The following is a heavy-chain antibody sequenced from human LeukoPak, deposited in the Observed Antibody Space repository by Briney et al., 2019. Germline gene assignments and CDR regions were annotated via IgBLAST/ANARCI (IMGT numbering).Heavy chain of an antibody. J-gene: IGHJ4*02. CDR2: ISSSGSYL. CDR3: ARVMTGMDY. V-gene: IGHV3-21*01. CDR1: GFTFSSYS. Sequence: GGSLRLSCAASGFTFSSYSMYWVRQAPGKGLEWVSSISSSGSYLYYADSVKGRFTISRDNARNSLYLQMNSLRAEDTAVYYCARVMTGMDYWGQGTLVTVSS. D-gene: IGHD1-1*01.